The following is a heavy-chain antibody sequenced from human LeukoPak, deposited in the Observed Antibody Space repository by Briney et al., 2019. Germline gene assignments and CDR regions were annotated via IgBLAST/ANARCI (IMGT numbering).Heavy chain of an antibody. D-gene: IGHD7-27*01. CDR1: GGSITSYY. V-gene: IGHV4-59*08. CDR2: IYYGGTT. Sequence: SETLSLTCTVSGGSITSYYWIGVRQPPGKGREGIGYIYYGGTTNYNPFLKNRVTMSVDTSKNQFSLKVTSVPAADTAVYYCATPGRRHDYNGMDVWGQGTTVTVSS. J-gene: IGHJ6*02. CDR3: ATPGRRHDYNGMDV.